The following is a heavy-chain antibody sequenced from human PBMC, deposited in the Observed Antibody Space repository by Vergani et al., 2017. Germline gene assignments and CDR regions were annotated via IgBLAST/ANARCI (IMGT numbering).Heavy chain of an antibody. Sequence: EVQLVESGGGLIQPGGSLRLSCAASGFTVSSNYMSWVRQAPGKGLEWVSVLYSGGRTYYADSVKGRFTISRDNYKNTLYLQKNSLRAEYTAVYDCAKRGGRHWGQGTLVTVSA. V-gene: IGHV3-53*01. J-gene: IGHJ1*01. CDR1: GFTVSSNY. CDR2: LYSGGRT. CDR3: AKRGGRH. D-gene: IGHD3-16*01.